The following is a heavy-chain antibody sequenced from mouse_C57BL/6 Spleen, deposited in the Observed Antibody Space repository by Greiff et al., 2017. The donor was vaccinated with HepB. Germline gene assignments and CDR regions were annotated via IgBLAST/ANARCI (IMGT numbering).Heavy chain of an antibody. Sequence: VQVVESGPGLVAPSQSLSITCTVSGFSLHSYGVDWVRQSPGKGLEWLGVICGVGSTNYNSAPKSRLSTSKDNAKSQVFLKMNSLQTDDTAMYYCASGDYYGFAYWGQGTLVTVSA. J-gene: IGHJ3*01. D-gene: IGHD1-1*01. CDR1: GFSLHSYG. CDR2: ICGVGST. V-gene: IGHV2-6*01. CDR3: ASGDYYGFAY.